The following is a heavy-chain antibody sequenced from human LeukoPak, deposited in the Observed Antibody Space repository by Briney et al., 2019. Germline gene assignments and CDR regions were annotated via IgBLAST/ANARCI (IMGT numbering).Heavy chain of an antibody. CDR3: ARDVGGAGSH. D-gene: IGHD3-10*01. Sequence: PGGSLRLSCAASGFTFSRYWMHWVRQAPGEGLVWVSCIDEHGTTIDYADSVRGRFTISRDNAKNTLYLHMNSLRAEDTAMYYCARDVGGAGSHWGQVSLVTVSS. CDR1: GFTFSRYW. J-gene: IGHJ4*02. CDR2: IDEHGTTI. V-gene: IGHV3-74*01.